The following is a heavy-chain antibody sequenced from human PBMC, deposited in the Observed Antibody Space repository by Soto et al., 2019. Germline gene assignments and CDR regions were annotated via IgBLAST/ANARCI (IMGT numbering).Heavy chain of an antibody. CDR3: ARCHGDYVPDY. CDR1: GFTFSSCG. Sequence: QVQLVESGGGVVQPGRSLRLSCAASGFTFSSCGMHWVRQAPGKGLEWVAVIWYDGSNKYYADSVKGRFTISRDNSKNTLYLQMNSLRAEDTAVYYCARCHGDYVPDYWGQGTLVTVSS. CDR2: IWYDGSNK. V-gene: IGHV3-33*01. D-gene: IGHD4-17*01. J-gene: IGHJ4*02.